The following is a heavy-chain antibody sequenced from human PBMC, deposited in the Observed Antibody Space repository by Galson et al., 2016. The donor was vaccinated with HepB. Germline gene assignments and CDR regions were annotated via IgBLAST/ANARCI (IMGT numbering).Heavy chain of an antibody. V-gene: IGHV4-59*01. J-gene: IGHJ6*02. Sequence: ETLSLTCTVSGASIRGYYLSWIRQPPGKGLEWIGYIYYSGRTNSNPSLKSRVTISVDTSKNQFSLTLSSVTAADTAVYYCARDDSGGWYGFHYGMDVWGQGTTVTVSS. CDR3: ARDDSGGWYGFHYGMDV. CDR2: IYYSGRT. CDR1: GASIRGYY. D-gene: IGHD6-19*01.